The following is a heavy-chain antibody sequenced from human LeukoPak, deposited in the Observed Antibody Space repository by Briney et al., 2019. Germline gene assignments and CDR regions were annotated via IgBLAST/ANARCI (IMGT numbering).Heavy chain of an antibody. CDR3: ARGSTLAFDI. V-gene: IGHV3-21*04. D-gene: IGHD3-16*01. CDR1: GFTFSSYS. CDR2: VSSSSSYI. Sequence: GGSLRLSCAASGFTFSSYSMNWVRQAPGKGLEWVSSVSSSSSYIYYADSVKGRFTISRDNAKNSLYLQMNSLRAEDTAVYYCARGSTLAFDIWGQGTMVTVSS. J-gene: IGHJ3*02.